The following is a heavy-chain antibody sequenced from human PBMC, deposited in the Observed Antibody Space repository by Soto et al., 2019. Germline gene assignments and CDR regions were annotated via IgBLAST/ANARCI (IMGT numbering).Heavy chain of an antibody. CDR1: GYTFTSYA. J-gene: IGHJ2*01. D-gene: IGHD4-17*01. CDR3: ARGASSVTTFYFDL. Sequence: QVQVVQSGAEVKKPGASVKVSCKASGYTFTSYAMHWVRQAPGQSLQWMGWINPSNGNTRYSQKFQGRVTITRDTSASTAYMELGSLRSEDTAVYYCARGASSVTTFYFDLWGRGTLVTVSS. CDR2: INPSNGNT. V-gene: IGHV1-3*01.